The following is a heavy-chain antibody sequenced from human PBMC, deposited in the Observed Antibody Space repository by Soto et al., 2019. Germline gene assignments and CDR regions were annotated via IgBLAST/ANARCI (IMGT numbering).Heavy chain of an antibody. CDR1: GYSFTTYW. V-gene: IGHV5-51*01. CDR3: ARHSASFQSLSPPIDY. J-gene: IGHJ4*02. Sequence: GESLKISCKGSGYSFTTYWIGWVRQMPGKGLEWMGIIYPGDSDTRYSPSFQGQVTISADKSISTAYLQWSSLKASDTAMYFCARHSASFQSLSPPIDYWGQGTLVTVSS. CDR2: IYPGDSDT.